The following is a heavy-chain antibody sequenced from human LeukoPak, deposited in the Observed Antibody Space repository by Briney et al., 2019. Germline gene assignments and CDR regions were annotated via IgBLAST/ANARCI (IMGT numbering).Heavy chain of an antibody. CDR2: IYYSGST. V-gene: IGHV4-59*12. D-gene: IGHD3-22*01. Sequence: PSETLSLTCTVSGGSISSYYWSWIRQPPGKGLEWIGYIYYSGSTNYNPSLKSRVTMSVDTSKNQFSLKLSSVTAADTAVYYCASEGAGPYDSSGYYLGYWGQGTLVTVSS. CDR3: ASEGAGPYDSSGYYLGY. J-gene: IGHJ4*02. CDR1: GGSISSYY.